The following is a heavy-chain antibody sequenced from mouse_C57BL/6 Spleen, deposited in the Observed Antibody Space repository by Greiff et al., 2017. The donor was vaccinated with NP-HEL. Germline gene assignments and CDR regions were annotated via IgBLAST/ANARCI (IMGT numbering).Heavy chain of an antibody. V-gene: IGHV2-2*01. J-gene: IGHJ4*01. CDR3: ARRKYYYGSSSYAMDY. CDR2: IWSGGST. CDR1: GFSLTSYG. D-gene: IGHD1-1*01. Sequence: VKLVESGPGLVQPSQSLSITCTVSGFSLTSYGVHWVRQSPGKGLEWLGVIWSGGSTDYNAAFISRLSISKDNSKSQVFFKMNSLQADDTAIYYCARRKYYYGSSSYAMDYWGQGTSVTVSS.